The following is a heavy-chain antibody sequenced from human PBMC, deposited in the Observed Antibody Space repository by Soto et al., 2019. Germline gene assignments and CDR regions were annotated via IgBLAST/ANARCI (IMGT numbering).Heavy chain of an antibody. D-gene: IGHD2-2*01. Sequence: ASVKVSCKASGYTFTSYGISWVRQAPGQGLEWMGWISAYNGNTNYAHKLQGRVTMTTDTSTSTAYMELRSLRSDDTAVYYCARDHCSSTICHRGFDYWGQGTLVTVSS. V-gene: IGHV1-18*04. CDR2: ISAYNGNT. CDR1: GYTFTSYG. J-gene: IGHJ4*02. CDR3: ARDHCSSTICHRGFDY.